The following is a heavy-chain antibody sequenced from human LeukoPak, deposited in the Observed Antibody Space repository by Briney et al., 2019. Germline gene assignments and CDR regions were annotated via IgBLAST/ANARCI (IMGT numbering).Heavy chain of an antibody. CDR3: ARHFVDTAMADDAFDI. CDR1: GGSISSYY. J-gene: IGHJ3*02. V-gene: IGHV4-59*08. Sequence: SETLSLTCTVSGGSISSYYWSWIRQPPGKGLEWIGYIYYSGSTNYTPSLKSRVTISVDTSKNQFSLKLSSVTAADTAVYYCARHFVDTAMADDAFDIWGQGTMVTVSS. D-gene: IGHD5-18*01. CDR2: IYYSGST.